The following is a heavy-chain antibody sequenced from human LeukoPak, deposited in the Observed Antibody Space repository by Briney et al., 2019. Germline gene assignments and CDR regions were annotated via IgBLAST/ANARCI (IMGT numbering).Heavy chain of an antibody. Sequence: GGSLRLSCAASGFTFSSYSMNWVRQAPGKGLEWVSYISSSSSTIYYADSVKGRFTISRDNAKNSLYLQMNSLRAEDTAVYYCASNPVEYYDFWSGPLPYYYMDVWGKGTTVTVSS. CDR2: ISSSSSTI. CDR3: ASNPVEYYDFWSGPLPYYYMDV. V-gene: IGHV3-48*01. CDR1: GFTFSSYS. D-gene: IGHD3-3*01. J-gene: IGHJ6*03.